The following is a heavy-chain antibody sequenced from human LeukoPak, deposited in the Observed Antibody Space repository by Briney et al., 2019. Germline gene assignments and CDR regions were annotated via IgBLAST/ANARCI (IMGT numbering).Heavy chain of an antibody. CDR3: ARDGSSQYDILTGLDWFDS. V-gene: IGHV3-21*01. J-gene: IGHJ5*01. CDR1: GFSFSTYN. CDR2: ISSLGSYM. D-gene: IGHD3-9*01. Sequence: MSGGSLRLSCAASGFSFSTYNMNWVRQAPGKGLEWVSSISSLGSYMYYADSVEGRFTISRDNANNSLYLQMNSLRAEDTAVYYCARDGSSQYDILTGLDWFDSWGQGILVIVSS.